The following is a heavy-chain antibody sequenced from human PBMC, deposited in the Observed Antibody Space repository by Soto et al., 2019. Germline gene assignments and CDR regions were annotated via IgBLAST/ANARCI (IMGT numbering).Heavy chain of an antibody. CDR1: GGSVSSSSHY. D-gene: IGHD2-2*01. CDR2: IYYSGNT. V-gene: IGHV4-39*01. Sequence: SETLSLTCTVSGGSVSSSSHYWGWIRQPPGKGLEWIGSIYYSGNTYYNPSLKSRVTMSVDSSKNQFSLKLSSVTAADTAVYFCASGSVLVVEDAIRGDYYGMDVWGQGTTVTVSS. CDR3: ASGSVLVVEDAIRGDYYGMDV. J-gene: IGHJ6*02.